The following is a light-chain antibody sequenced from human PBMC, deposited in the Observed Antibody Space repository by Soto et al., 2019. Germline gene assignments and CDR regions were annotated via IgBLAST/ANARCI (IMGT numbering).Light chain of an antibody. V-gene: IGLV1-40*01. J-gene: IGLJ1*01. CDR2: GNS. CDR3: QSFDSSRFYV. CDR1: SSNIGTGYD. Sequence: QSALTQPPSVSGAPGQRVTIFCTGSSSNIGTGYDVHWYQQLPGTAPKLLIYGNSNRPSGVPDRFSGSKSGTSASLAITGLQAEDEADYYCQSFDSSRFYVFGTGTKVTVL.